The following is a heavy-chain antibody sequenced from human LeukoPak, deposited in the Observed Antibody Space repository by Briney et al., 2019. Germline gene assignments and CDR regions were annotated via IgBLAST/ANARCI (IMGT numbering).Heavy chain of an antibody. CDR3: AKALYYDSSGTFDY. J-gene: IGHJ4*02. D-gene: IGHD3-22*01. CDR1: GFTFDDYA. CDR2: ISWNSGSI. Sequence: GGSLRLSCAASGFTFDDYAMHWVRQAPGKGLEWVSGISWNSGSIGYADSVKGRFTISRDNAKNSLYLQMNSLRAEDTALYYCAKALYYDSSGTFDYWGQGTLVTVSS. V-gene: IGHV3-9*01.